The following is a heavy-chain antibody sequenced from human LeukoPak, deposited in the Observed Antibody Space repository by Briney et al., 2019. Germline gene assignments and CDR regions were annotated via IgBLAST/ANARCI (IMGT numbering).Heavy chain of an antibody. Sequence: PGGSLRLSCTASGFTFSNYGMHWVRQAPGKGLDWVAIISDDGSNKYYADSVQGRVTISRDNSKNTLYLQMNSLRAEDTAVYYCARDSGAGWELPKYYFDYWGQGTLVTVSS. J-gene: IGHJ4*02. V-gene: IGHV3-30*03. CDR2: ISDDGSNK. CDR3: ARDSGAGWELPKYYFDY. CDR1: GFTFSNYG. D-gene: IGHD1-26*01.